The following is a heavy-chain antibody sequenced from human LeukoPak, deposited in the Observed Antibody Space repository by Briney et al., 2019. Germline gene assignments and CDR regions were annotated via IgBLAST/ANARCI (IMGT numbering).Heavy chain of an antibody. V-gene: IGHV4-28*01. CDR1: GYSISSNHW. J-gene: IGHJ4*02. CDR3: ARIGPILGAAWVDY. CDR2: IFYAGST. D-gene: IGHD3-3*02. Sequence: PSDTLSLTCAVSGYSISSNHWWGWIRQPPGKGLEWIGYIFYAGSTYYNPSPKSRVTMSVDTSKNQFSLRLSSVTAVDTAVYYCARIGPILGAAWVDYWGQGTLVSVSS.